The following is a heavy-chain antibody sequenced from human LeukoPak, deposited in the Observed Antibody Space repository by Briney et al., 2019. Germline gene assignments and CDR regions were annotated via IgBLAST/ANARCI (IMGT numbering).Heavy chain of an antibody. CDR2: INHSGST. CDR1: GGSFSGYY. CDR3: ARGVSLSLRSYGSGRPNYYYGMDV. D-gene: IGHD3-10*01. J-gene: IGHJ6*02. V-gene: IGHV4-34*01. Sequence: SETLSLTCAVYGGSFSGYYWSWIRQPPGKGLEWIGEINHSGSTNYNPSLKSRVTISVDTSKNQFSLKLSSVTAADTAVYYCARGVSLSLRSYGSGRPNYYYGMDVWGQGTTVTVSS.